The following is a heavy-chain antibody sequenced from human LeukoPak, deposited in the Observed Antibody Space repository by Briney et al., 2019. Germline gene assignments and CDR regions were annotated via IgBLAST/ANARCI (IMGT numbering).Heavy chain of an antibody. CDR3: ARDERAITGTKRGFDI. Sequence: GGSLRLSCAASGFTFSSYAMHWVRQAPGKGLEWVAVISYDGSNKYYADSVKGRFTISRDNSKNTLYLQMNSLRAEDTAVYYCARDERAITGTKRGFDIWGQGTMVTVSS. D-gene: IGHD1-20*01. CDR2: ISYDGSNK. V-gene: IGHV3-30-3*01. CDR1: GFTFSSYA. J-gene: IGHJ3*02.